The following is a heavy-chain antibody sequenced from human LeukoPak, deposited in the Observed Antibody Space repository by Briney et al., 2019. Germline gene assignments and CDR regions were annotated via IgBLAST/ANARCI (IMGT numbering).Heavy chain of an antibody. CDR2: INPSGGST. Sequence: ASVKVSCTASGYTFTIYYMHWVRQAPGQGLEWMGIINPSGGSTSYAQKFQGRVTMTRDTSTSTVYMELSSLRSEDTAVYYCARGATLWGSSYYGMDVWGQGTTVTVSS. V-gene: IGHV1-46*01. CDR1: GYTFTIYY. J-gene: IGHJ6*02. D-gene: IGHD3-16*01. CDR3: ARGATLWGSSYYGMDV.